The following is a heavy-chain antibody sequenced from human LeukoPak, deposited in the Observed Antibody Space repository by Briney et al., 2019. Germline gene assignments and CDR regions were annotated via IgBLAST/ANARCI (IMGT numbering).Heavy chain of an antibody. D-gene: IGHD3-10*01. Sequence: SETLSLTCTVSGGSISSYYWSWIRQPPGKGLEWIGYIYTSGSTNYNPSLKSRVTISVDTSKNQFSLKLSSVTAADTAVYYCARAGPMVRGVIITKPNWFDPWGQGTLVTVSS. CDR1: GGSISSYY. V-gene: IGHV4-4*09. CDR2: IYTSGST. J-gene: IGHJ5*02. CDR3: ARAGPMVRGVIITKPNWFDP.